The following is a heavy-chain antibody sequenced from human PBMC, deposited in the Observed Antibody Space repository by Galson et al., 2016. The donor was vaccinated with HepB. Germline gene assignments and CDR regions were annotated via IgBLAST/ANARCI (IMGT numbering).Heavy chain of an antibody. J-gene: IGHJ1*01. CDR1: GFMFDYYG. D-gene: IGHD3-10*01. V-gene: IGHV3-9*01. Sequence: SLRLSCAASGFMFDYYGMHWVRQAPGKGLEWVAGITWNGNKIDYVDSVKGRFTLARDNAKKSLYLQMDSLRDEDTAFYSCVKDYGIRGLAFVGEHWGQGTLVTVSS. CDR3: VKDYGIRGLAFVGEH. CDR2: ITWNGNKI.